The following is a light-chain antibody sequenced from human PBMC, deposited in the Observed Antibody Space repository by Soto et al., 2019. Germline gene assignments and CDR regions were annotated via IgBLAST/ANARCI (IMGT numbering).Light chain of an antibody. Sequence: DTVLIQSPATLPLSPGERATLSCRASHTVANFLAWYQHKAGQAPRLLIYDVSNRATGIPARFSGSGSGTDFTLTISSLDPDDVAVYYCQQRSNWPPTFGGGTKVDIK. J-gene: IGKJ4*01. CDR2: DVS. CDR3: QQRSNWPPT. V-gene: IGKV3-11*01. CDR1: HTVANF.